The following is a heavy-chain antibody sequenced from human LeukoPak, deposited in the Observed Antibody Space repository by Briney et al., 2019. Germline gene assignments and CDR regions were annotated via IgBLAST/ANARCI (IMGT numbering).Heavy chain of an antibody. CDR1: GYTFTSYA. CDR3: ARETGIAAAGYYYYYYGMDV. D-gene: IGHD6-13*01. Sequence: ASVKVSCKASGYTFTSYAMNWVRQAPGQGLEWMGWINTNTGNPTYAQGFTGRFVFSLDTSVSTAYLQISSLKAEHTAVYYCARETGIAAAGYYYYYYGMDVWGQGTTVTVSS. J-gene: IGHJ6*02. CDR2: INTNTGNP. V-gene: IGHV7-4-1*02.